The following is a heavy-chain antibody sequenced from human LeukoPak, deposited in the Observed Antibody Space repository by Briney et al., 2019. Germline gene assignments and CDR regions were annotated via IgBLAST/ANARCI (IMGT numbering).Heavy chain of an antibody. V-gene: IGHV3-15*01. D-gene: IGHD2-21*01. CDR2: IKSKADGGTT. CDR3: TTDGLHIYDAFDT. Sequence: PGGSLRLSCAASGFTFSNAWMSWVRQAPGKGLEWVGRIKSKADGGTTDYAAPVKGRFTISRDDSKNTLYLQMNSLKTEDTAVYYCTTDGLHIYDAFDTWGQGTMVTVSS. J-gene: IGHJ3*02. CDR1: GFTFSNAW.